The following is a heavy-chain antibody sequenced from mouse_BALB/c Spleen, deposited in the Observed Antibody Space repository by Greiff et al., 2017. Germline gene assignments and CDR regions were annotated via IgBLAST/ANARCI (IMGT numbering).Heavy chain of an antibody. J-gene: IGHJ4*01. Sequence: QVQLKESGPSLVQPSQSLSITLTVSGFSLTSYGVHWVRPSPRKGLEWLGVIWRGGSTDYNAAFMPRMIITKDNSKSQIFFKMNSLQADDTAIYYGAKEESPYYGLYYYAMDYWGQGTSVTVSS. CDR1: GFSLTSYG. CDR3: AKEESPYYGLYYYAMDY. D-gene: IGHD2-10*01. V-gene: IGHV2-5-1*01. CDR2: IWRGGST.